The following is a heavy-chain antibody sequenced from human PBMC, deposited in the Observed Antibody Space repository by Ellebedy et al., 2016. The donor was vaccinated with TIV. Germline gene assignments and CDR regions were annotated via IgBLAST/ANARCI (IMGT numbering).Heavy chain of an antibody. CDR3: ARDRFRRDGYNKAVADY. J-gene: IGHJ4*02. CDR1: GFTFSSYS. Sequence: GESLKISXAASGFTFSSYSMNWVRQAPGKGLEWVSSISSSSSYIYYADSVKGRFTISRDNAKNSLYLQMNSLRAEDTAVYYCARDRFRRDGYNKAVADYWGQGTLVTVSS. CDR2: ISSSSSYI. D-gene: IGHD5-24*01. V-gene: IGHV3-21*01.